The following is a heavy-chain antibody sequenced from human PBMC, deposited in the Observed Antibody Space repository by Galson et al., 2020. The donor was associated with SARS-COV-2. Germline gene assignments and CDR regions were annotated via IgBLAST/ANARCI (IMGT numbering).Heavy chain of an antibody. CDR1: GFPFLSHG. J-gene: IGHJ6*02. CDR2: ISGGGTYI. D-gene: IGHD3-16*01. V-gene: IGHV3-21*01. CDR3: ARVGDMATTPAEYYYYGLDV. Sequence: GGSLILSCAASGFPFLSHGMNWVRQAPGKGLEWVSSISGGGTYIYYADSVKGRFTISRDNAKNSLYLQMNSLRAEDTAVYYCARVGDMATTPAEYYYYGLDVWGQGTTVSVSS.